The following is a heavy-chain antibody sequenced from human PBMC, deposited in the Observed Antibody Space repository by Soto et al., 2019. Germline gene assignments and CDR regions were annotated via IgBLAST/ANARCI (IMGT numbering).Heavy chain of an antibody. CDR1: GYSFKTFW. Sequence: GGSLKISFKTSGYSFKTFWISWVRQVPGKGLEWMGRIDPGDSNTNYSPSLQGHVTLSVDKSIGTAYLQWSSLKASDTGIYYCARQGGFYYYGMDVWGQGTAVTVSS. CDR2: IDPGDSNT. J-gene: IGHJ6*02. CDR3: ARQGGFYYYGMDV. D-gene: IGHD5-12*01. V-gene: IGHV5-10-1*01.